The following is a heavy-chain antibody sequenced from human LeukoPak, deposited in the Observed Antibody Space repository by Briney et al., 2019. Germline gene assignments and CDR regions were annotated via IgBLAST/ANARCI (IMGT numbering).Heavy chain of an antibody. V-gene: IGHV1-46*01. CDR2: INPSGGST. Sequence: ASVKVSCKASGYTFTSYYMHWVRQAPGQGLEWMGIINPSGGSTSYAQKFQGRVTMTRDTSTSTVYMELSSLRSEDTAVYYCARDRNPGQSNFLFDYWGQGTLVTASS. CDR1: GYTFTSYY. J-gene: IGHJ4*02. D-gene: IGHD4/OR15-4a*01. CDR3: ARDRNPGQSNFLFDY.